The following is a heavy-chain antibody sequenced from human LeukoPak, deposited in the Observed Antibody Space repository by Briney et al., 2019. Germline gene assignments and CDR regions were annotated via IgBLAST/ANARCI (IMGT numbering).Heavy chain of an antibody. CDR1: GFTFSSYA. J-gene: IGHJ4*02. D-gene: IGHD3-22*01. Sequence: GGSLRLSCAASGFTFSSYAMRGVPHAPGKGVEGVSAICGGGGSTYYADSLKGRFTISRDNSKNTLYLQMNSLRAEDTAVYYCAKNLKRISSGLDYWGQGTLVTVSS. V-gene: IGHV3-23*01. CDR2: ICGGGGST. CDR3: AKNLKRISSGLDY.